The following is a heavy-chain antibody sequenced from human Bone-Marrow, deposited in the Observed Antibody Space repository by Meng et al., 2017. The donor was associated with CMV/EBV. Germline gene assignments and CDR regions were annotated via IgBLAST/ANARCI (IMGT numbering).Heavy chain of an antibody. D-gene: IGHD4-17*01. J-gene: IGHJ6*02. CDR2: IYNEFSST. CDR1: GFTFSSYA. Sequence: GGSLRLSCAASGFTFSSYAMSWVRQAPGKGLEWVSVIYNEFSSTYYTDSVKGRFTISRDNSKNMLYLQMNSLRAEDTAVYFCAKDMRDGHDYGDYITYFSGMDVWGQGTTVTVSS. CDR3: AKDMRDGHDYGDYITYFSGMDV. V-gene: IGHV3-23*03.